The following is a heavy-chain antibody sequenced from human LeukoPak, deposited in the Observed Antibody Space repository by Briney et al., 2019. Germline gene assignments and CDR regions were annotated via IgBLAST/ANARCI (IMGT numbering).Heavy chain of an antibody. Sequence: PGGSLRLSCAASGFTFSSYSMNWVRQAPGKGLEWVSSISSSSSYIYYADSVRGRFTISRDNAKNSLYLQMNSLRAEDTAVYYCARDLGGDYFDHWGQGTLVTVSS. J-gene: IGHJ4*02. CDR2: ISSSSSYI. CDR3: ARDLGGDYFDH. V-gene: IGHV3-21*01. CDR1: GFTFSSYS. D-gene: IGHD1-26*01.